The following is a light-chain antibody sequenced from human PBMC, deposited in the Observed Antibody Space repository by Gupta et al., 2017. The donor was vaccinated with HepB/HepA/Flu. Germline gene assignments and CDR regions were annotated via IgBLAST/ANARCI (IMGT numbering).Light chain of an antibody. CDR1: QSVANY. Sequence: EIVLTQSPGTLSLSPGERATLTCRTSQSVANYLAWYQQKPGQAPRLLMHDTSKRATGLPARFSGSGSGTDFTLTISILHPEDFAIYYCQQHDKWPLTFGGGTRVDIK. J-gene: IGKJ4*01. CDR2: DTS. CDR3: QQHDKWPLT. V-gene: IGKV3-11*01.